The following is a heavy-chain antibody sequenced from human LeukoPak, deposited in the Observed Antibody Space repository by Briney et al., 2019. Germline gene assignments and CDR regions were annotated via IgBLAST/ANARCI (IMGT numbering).Heavy chain of an antibody. Sequence: GGSLRLSCAASGFTFSSSSMSWVRQAPGKGLEWVGRVKSKSDGGTIDYGAPVKGRFTISRDDSKNMLYLQMNSLQTEDTAVYYCTTDRGIAVRPLFDYWGQGTLVTVSS. D-gene: IGHD6-19*01. J-gene: IGHJ4*02. CDR2: VKSKSDGGTI. CDR3: TTDRGIAVRPLFDY. CDR1: GFTFSSSS. V-gene: IGHV3-15*01.